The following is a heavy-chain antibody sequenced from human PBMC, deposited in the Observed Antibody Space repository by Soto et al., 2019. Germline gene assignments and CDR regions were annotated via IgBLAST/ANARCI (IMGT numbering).Heavy chain of an antibody. D-gene: IGHD3-10*01. V-gene: IGHV3-30*18. CDR3: AKSPYGSGSYYSTPLFDY. CDR1: GFTFSSYG. J-gene: IGHJ4*02. CDR2: ISYDGSNK. Sequence: QVQLVESGGGVVQPGRSLRLSCAASGFTFSSYGMHWVRQAPGKGLEWVAVISYDGSNKYYADSVKGRFTISRDNSKNTLYLQMNSLRAEDTDVYYCAKSPYGSGSYYSTPLFDYWGQGTLVTVSS.